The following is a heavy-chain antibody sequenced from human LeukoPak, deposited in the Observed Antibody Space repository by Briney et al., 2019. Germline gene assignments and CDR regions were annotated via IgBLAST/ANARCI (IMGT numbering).Heavy chain of an antibody. Sequence: SETLSLTCTVSGGSISGYYWSWIRQPAGKGLEWIGRIYSSGSTNYNPSLKSRVTMPVDTSKSQFSLKLSSVTAADTAVYYCARGDGSGAPYYYGMDVWGQGTTVTVSS. CDR2: IYSSGST. CDR3: ARGDGSGAPYYYGMDV. V-gene: IGHV4-4*07. CDR1: GGSISGYY. D-gene: IGHD3-10*01. J-gene: IGHJ6*02.